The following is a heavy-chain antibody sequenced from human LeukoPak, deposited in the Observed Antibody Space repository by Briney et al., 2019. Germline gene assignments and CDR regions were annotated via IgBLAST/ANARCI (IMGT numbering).Heavy chain of an antibody. CDR1: GYYIIKYW. Sequence: GGALKIFCKGSGYYIIKYWIGWGRHMLGESLEWMGVIYAGDSDTRYSPSFQGQVTISADKSISTAYLQWRSLRASDSAMYYCARQAMVRGVPDYWGQGTLVTVSS. J-gene: IGHJ4*02. V-gene: IGHV5-51*01. CDR2: IYAGDSDT. CDR3: ARQAMVRGVPDY. D-gene: IGHD3-10*01.